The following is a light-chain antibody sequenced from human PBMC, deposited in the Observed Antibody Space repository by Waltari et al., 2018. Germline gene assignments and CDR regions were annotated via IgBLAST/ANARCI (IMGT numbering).Light chain of an antibody. V-gene: IGLV2-23*01. J-gene: IGLJ3*02. CDR2: EGT. CDR3: CSYAGTSTWV. Sequence: QAALSQPASVSGSPGQSITISCTGTSRDVGTYNLLSWSQQHPGKAPQLMIYEGTQRPSGVSNLFSGSKSGNTASLTISGLQAEDEADYYCCSYAGTSTWVFGGGTKLTVL. CDR1: SRDVGTYNL.